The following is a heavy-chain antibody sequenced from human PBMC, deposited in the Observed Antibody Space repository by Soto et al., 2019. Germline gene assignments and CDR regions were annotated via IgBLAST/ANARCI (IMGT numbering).Heavy chain of an antibody. J-gene: IGHJ4*02. D-gene: IGHD2-15*01. CDR2: IYYSGST. CDR1: GGSISSYY. Sequence: SETLSLTCTVSGGSISSYYWSWIRQPPGKGLEWIGYIYYSGSTNYNPSLKSRVTISVDTSKNQFSLKLSSVTAADTAVYYCARTSPTYCSRGSCYRNGFDYWGQGTLVTVSS. CDR3: ARTSPTYCSRGSCYRNGFDY. V-gene: IGHV4-59*08.